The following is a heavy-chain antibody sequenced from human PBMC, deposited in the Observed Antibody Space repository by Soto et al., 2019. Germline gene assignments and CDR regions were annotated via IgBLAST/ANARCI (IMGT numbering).Heavy chain of an antibody. CDR2: TNAGNGNT. J-gene: IGHJ4*02. D-gene: IGHD5-18*01. CDR3: AREDVPDTAMVQPLDY. CDR1: GYTFTSYA. Sequence: GASVKVSCKASGYTFTSYAMHWVRQAPGQRLEWMGWTNAGNGNTKYAQKLQGRVTMTTDTSTSTAYMELRSLRSDDTAVYYCAREDVPDTAMVQPLDYWGQGTLVTVSS. V-gene: IGHV1-3*01.